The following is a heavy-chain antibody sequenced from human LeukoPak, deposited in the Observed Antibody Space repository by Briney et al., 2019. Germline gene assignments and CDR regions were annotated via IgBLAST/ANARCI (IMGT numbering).Heavy chain of an antibody. Sequence: GGSLRLSCAASGFTFSSYSMNWVRQAPGKGLEWVSSISSSSSYIYYADSVKGRFTISRDNAKNSLYLQMNSLRAEDTAVYYCAKDRRTAMAPTRANNWFDLWGQGTLVTVSS. CDR1: GFTFSSYS. CDR3: AKDRRTAMAPTRANNWFDL. D-gene: IGHD5-18*01. CDR2: ISSSSSYI. J-gene: IGHJ5*02. V-gene: IGHV3-21*01.